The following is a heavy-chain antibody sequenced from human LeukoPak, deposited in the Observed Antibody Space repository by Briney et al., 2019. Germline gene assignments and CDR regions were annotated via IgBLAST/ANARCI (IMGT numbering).Heavy chain of an antibody. CDR1: GFTFSNYA. Sequence: GGSLRLSCAASGFTFSNYAMSWVRQAPGKGLEWVSSINGRGGSTYYADSVKGRFTISRDNSKNTLYLQMNSLRAEDTAVYYCARARSSYGYGDAFDIWGQGTMVTVSS. CDR3: ARARSSYGYGDAFDI. J-gene: IGHJ3*02. D-gene: IGHD5-18*01. CDR2: INGRGGST. V-gene: IGHV3-23*01.